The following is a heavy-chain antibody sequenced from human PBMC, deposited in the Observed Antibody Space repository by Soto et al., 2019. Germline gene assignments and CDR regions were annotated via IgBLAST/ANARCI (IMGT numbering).Heavy chain of an antibody. J-gene: IGHJ5*02. CDR3: AREMGVIGAPGYTWFDP. D-gene: IGHD1-26*01. CDR1: GYTFSDYY. Sequence: VQLVQSGAEVRKPGASVKVSCKASGYTFSDYYVHWVREAPGQGLEWMGWIYPSSGGTIYTQRFQGRVTMTRDTSINTVYMELSRLTSDDTAVYYCAREMGVIGAPGYTWFDPWGQGALVTVSS. V-gene: IGHV1-2*02. CDR2: IYPSSGGT.